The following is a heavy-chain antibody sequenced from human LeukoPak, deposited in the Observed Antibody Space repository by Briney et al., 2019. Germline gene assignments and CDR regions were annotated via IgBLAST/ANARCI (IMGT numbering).Heavy chain of an antibody. Sequence: GGTLRLSRVASGFTFSTYAMTWVRQAPGQGLEWVSSISGSGSSTYYADSVKGRFTISRDNSKNSLYLQMNSLRAEDTALYYCAKVAYNWISYGPFDYWGQGTLVTVSS. J-gene: IGHJ4*02. CDR2: ISGSGSST. D-gene: IGHD1-20*01. V-gene: IGHV3-23*01. CDR1: GFTFSTYA. CDR3: AKVAYNWISYGPFDY.